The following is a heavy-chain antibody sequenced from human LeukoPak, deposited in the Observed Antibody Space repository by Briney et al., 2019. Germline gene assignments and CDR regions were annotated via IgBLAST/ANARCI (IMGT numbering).Heavy chain of an antibody. CDR2: IKQDGSEK. CDR1: GFTFSSYW. V-gene: IGHV3-7*01. D-gene: IGHD6-19*01. CDR3: ARERWLVRQAYYYYMDV. Sequence: QPGGSLRLSCAASGFTFSSYWMSWVRQAPGKGLDWVANIKQDGSEKYYVDSVKGRFTISRDNAKNSLYLQMNSLRAEDTAVYYCARERWLVRQAYYYYMDVWGKGTTVTVSS. J-gene: IGHJ6*03.